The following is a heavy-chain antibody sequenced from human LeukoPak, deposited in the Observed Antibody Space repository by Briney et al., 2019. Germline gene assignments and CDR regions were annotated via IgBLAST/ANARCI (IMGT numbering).Heavy chain of an antibody. Sequence: RGSLRLSCAASGFIFSNYGMHWVRQAPGKGLEWVAFIRYDGSNEYYADSVKGRFTISRDNSKNTLYLQMNSLRAEDTAVYYCAKDRRIWFGDPSHTDYWGQGTLVTVSS. CDR3: AKDRRIWFGDPSHTDY. D-gene: IGHD3-10*01. CDR2: IRYDGSNE. V-gene: IGHV3-30*02. CDR1: GFIFSNYG. J-gene: IGHJ4*02.